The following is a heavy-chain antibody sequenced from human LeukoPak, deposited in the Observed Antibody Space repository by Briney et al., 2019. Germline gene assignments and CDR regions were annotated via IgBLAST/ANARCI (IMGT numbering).Heavy chain of an antibody. Sequence: ASVKVSCKAFGYTFTSNYMHWVRQAPGQGPEWKGVISPSGGSTTYAQKFQGRVTLTRDMSTSTDYLELSSLRSEDTAVYYCAREYSSSWGVFDYWGQGTLVTVSS. V-gene: IGHV1-46*01. J-gene: IGHJ4*02. D-gene: IGHD6-13*01. CDR1: GYTFTSNY. CDR2: ISPSGGST. CDR3: AREYSSSWGVFDY.